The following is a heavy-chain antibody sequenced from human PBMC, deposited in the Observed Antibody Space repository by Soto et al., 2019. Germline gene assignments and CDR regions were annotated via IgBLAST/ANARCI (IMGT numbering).Heavy chain of an antibody. Sequence: WVSLRLSCAASGCTFTRYSMNWVRQAPGKGLEWVSSISSTTNYIYYADSMKGRFTVSRDNAKNSVYLDMNSLSAEDTAVYYCARESEDLTSNFDYWGQGTLVTVSS. CDR2: ISSTTNYI. CDR3: ARESEDLTSNFDY. CDR1: GCTFTRYS. J-gene: IGHJ4*02. V-gene: IGHV3-21*01.